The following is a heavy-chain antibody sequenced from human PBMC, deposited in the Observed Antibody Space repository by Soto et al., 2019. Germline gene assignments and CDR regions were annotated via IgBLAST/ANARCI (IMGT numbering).Heavy chain of an antibody. V-gene: IGHV1-8*01. CDR1: GYTFTSYD. CDR3: ARGINCYGNHHSSYRIHV. D-gene: IGHD1-1*01. J-gene: IGHJ6*02. CDR2: MNPNSGNT. Sequence: ASEKVSCKASGYTFTSYDINWVRQATGQGLEWMGWMNPNSGNTGYAQKFQGRVTMTRNTSISTAYMELSSLRSEDTAVYYCARGINCYGNHHSSYRIHVSGQATTVTVSS.